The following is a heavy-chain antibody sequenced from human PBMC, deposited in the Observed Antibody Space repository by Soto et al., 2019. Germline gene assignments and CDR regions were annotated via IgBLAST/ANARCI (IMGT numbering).Heavy chain of an antibody. Sequence: SETLSLTCAVYGGSFSGYYWSWIRQPPGKGLEWIGEINHSGSTNYNPSLKSRVTISVDTSKNQFSLKLSSVTAADTAVYYCARGYITMVRGVYKFDYWGQGTLVT. J-gene: IGHJ4*02. D-gene: IGHD3-10*01. CDR3: ARGYITMVRGVYKFDY. V-gene: IGHV4-34*01. CDR1: GGSFSGYY. CDR2: INHSGST.